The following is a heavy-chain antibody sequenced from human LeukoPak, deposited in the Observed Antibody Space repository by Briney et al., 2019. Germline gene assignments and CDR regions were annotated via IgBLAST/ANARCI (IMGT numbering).Heavy chain of an antibody. D-gene: IGHD4-23*01. Sequence: GGSLRLSCVASGFPFSSYWMTWVRQAPGKGLVWVSRIASDGSSTTYADSVKGRFSISRDNAKNTLYLQMNSLRVEDTAVYYCARGRPHGNDYWGQGTLVTVSS. CDR1: GFPFSSYW. V-gene: IGHV3-74*01. CDR2: IASDGSST. J-gene: IGHJ4*02. CDR3: ARGRPHGNDY.